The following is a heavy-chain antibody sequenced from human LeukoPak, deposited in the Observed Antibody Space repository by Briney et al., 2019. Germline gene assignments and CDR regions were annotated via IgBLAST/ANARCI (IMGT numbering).Heavy chain of an antibody. CDR2: IKQDGSEK. Sequence: GGSLRLSCAASGFTFSNYWMSWVRQGPGKGLEWVANIKQDGSEKYYVDSVKGRFSISRDDTKNSLYLQLNSLRAEDTAVYYCARTNNLDYYFDYWGQGTLVTVSS. V-gene: IGHV3-7*01. J-gene: IGHJ4*02. D-gene: IGHD3-3*01. CDR1: GFTFSNYW. CDR3: ARTNNLDYYFDY.